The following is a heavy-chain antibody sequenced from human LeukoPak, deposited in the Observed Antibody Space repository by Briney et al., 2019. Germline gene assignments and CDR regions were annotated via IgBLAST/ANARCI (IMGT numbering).Heavy chain of an antibody. CDR3: AREENGAVAGPIDY. V-gene: IGHV3-30-3*01. J-gene: IGHJ4*02. CDR2: ISYDGSNK. Sequence: LRLSCAASGFTFSSYAMHWVRQAPGKGLEWVAVISYDGSNKYYADSVKGRFTISRDNSKNTLYLQMNSLRAEDTAVYYCAREENGAVAGPIDYWGQGTLVTVSS. D-gene: IGHD6-19*01. CDR1: GFTFSSYA.